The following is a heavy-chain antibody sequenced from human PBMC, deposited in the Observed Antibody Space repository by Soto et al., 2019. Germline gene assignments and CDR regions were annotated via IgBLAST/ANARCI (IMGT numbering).Heavy chain of an antibody. CDR3: ARGKTTVTTPFGYYYGMDV. Sequence: SVKVSCKASGVTFSSYAISWVRQAPGQGLEWMGGIIPIFGTANYAQKFQGRVTITADESTSTAYMELSSLRSEDTAVYYCARGKTTVTTPFGYYYGMDVWGQGTTVTVSS. D-gene: IGHD4-4*01. J-gene: IGHJ6*02. CDR1: GVTFSSYA. V-gene: IGHV1-69*13. CDR2: IIPIFGTA.